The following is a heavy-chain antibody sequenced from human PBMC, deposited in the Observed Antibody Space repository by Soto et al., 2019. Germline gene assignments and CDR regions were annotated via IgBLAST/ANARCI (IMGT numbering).Heavy chain of an antibody. CDR1: GGSFSGYY. D-gene: IGHD2-2*02. J-gene: IGHJ4*02. CDR3: ARVGYSYCSSTSCYNY. Sequence: QVQLQQWGAGLLKPSETLSLTCAVYGGSFSGYYWSWIRQPPGKGLEWIGEIKHCGRTNYTPSLTSGVTITVDTSKNQFSLTLSSVTAADTAVYYCARVGYSYCSSTSCYNYWGQGTLVTVSS. V-gene: IGHV4-34*01. CDR2: IKHCGRT.